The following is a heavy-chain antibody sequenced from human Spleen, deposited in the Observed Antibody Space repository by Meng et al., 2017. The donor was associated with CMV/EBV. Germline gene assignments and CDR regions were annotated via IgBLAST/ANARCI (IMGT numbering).Heavy chain of an antibody. CDR1: GFTFSSYS. D-gene: IGHD2-15*01. Sequence: GGSLRLSCAASGFTFSSYSMNWVRQAPGKGLEWVSSISSSSSYIYYADSVKGRFTISRDNAKNSLYLQMNSLRAEDTAVYYCARAIESGGNMDYNYYGMDVWGQGTTVTVSS. CDR3: ARAIESGGNMDYNYYGMDV. J-gene: IGHJ6*02. CDR2: ISSSSSYI. V-gene: IGHV3-21*01.